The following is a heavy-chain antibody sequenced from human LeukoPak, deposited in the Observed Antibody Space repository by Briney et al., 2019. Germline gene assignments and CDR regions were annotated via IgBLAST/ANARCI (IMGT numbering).Heavy chain of an antibody. Sequence: GGSLRLSCAASGFTFSSYAKSWVRQAPGKGLELVSAISCSCGSTYYADSAKGRFTISRDNSKNTLYLQMNSLRAEDTAVYYCATWGSSSSGYRFDPWGQGTLVTVSS. V-gene: IGHV3-23*01. CDR2: ISCSCGST. CDR1: GFTFSSYA. CDR3: ATWGSSSSGYRFDP. J-gene: IGHJ5*02. D-gene: IGHD6-6*01.